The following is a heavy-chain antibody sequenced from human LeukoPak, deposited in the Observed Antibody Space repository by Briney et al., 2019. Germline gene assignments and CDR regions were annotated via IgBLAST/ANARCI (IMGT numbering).Heavy chain of an antibody. D-gene: IGHD3-16*01. V-gene: IGHV3-33*01. CDR3: ARIPLGGQRVDY. CDR1: GFTFSTYG. CDR2: IWYDGSNK. J-gene: IGHJ4*02. Sequence: GGSLRLSCAAPGFTFSTYGMHWVRQAPGKGLEWVAVIWYDGSNKYYADSVKGRFTISRDNSKNALYLQMNSLRADDTAVYYCARIPLGGQRVDYWGQGTLVTVSS.